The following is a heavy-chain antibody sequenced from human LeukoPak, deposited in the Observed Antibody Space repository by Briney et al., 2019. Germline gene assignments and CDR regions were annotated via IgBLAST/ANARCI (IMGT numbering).Heavy chain of an antibody. CDR3: ARDRRQQLENWFDP. D-gene: IGHD6-13*01. CDR2: INPNSGGT. Sequence: ASVKVSCKASGYTFTGYYMHWVRQAPGQGLEWMGWINPNSGGTNYAQKFQGRVTITADESTSTAYMELSSLRSEDTAVYYCARDRRQQLENWFDPWGQGTLVTVSS. V-gene: IGHV1-2*02. J-gene: IGHJ5*02. CDR1: GYTFTGYY.